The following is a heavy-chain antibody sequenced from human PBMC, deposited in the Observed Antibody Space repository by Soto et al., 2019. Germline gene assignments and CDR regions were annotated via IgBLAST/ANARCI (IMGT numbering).Heavy chain of an antibody. Sequence: GGSLRLSCAASGFTFSSYWMSWVRQAPGKGLEWVANIKQDGSEKYYVDSVKGRFTISRDNAKNSLYLQMSSLRAEDTAVYYCARARVWILWFGEAYWADYYYYMDVWGKGTTVTVSS. CDR2: IKQDGSEK. J-gene: IGHJ6*03. D-gene: IGHD3-10*01. V-gene: IGHV3-7*01. CDR3: ARARVWILWFGEAYWADYYYYMDV. CDR1: GFTFSSYW.